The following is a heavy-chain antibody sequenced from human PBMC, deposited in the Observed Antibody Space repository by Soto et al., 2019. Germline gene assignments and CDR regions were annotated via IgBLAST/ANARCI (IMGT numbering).Heavy chain of an antibody. Sequence: PGGSLRLSCAASGFTFSSYEMNWVRQAPGKGLEWVSYISSSGSTIYYADSVKGRFTISRDNAKNSLYLQMNSLRAEDTAVYYCASVKGSYYSYAMVVWGQATTVTVSS. CDR2: ISSSGSTI. V-gene: IGHV3-48*03. CDR3: ASVKGSYYSYAMVV. J-gene: IGHJ6*02. CDR1: GFTFSSYE.